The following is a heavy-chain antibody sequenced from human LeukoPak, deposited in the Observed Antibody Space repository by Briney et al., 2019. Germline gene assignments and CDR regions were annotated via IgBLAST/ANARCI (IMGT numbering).Heavy chain of an antibody. CDR2: INPNSGGT. CDR3: ASLPSPRNYYYDSPLGY. J-gene: IGHJ4*02. D-gene: IGHD3-22*01. Sequence: VASVKVSCKASGYTFTGYYMHWVRQAPGQGLEWMGWINPNSGGTNYAQKFQGRVTMTRDTSISTAYMELSSLRSEDTAVYYCASLPSPRNYYYDSPLGYWGQGTLVTVSS. V-gene: IGHV1-2*02. CDR1: GYTFTGYY.